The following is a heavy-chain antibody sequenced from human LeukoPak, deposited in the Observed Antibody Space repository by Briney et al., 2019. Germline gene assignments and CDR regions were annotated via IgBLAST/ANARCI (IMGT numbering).Heavy chain of an antibody. CDR3: ARGRY. V-gene: IGHV4-34*01. Sequence: SETLSLTCAVYGGSFSGYYWSWIRQPPGKGLEWIGEINHSGSTNYNPSLKSRVTISVDTSKNQFSLKLSSATAADTAVYYCARGRYWGQGTLVTVSS. CDR2: INHSGST. CDR1: GGSFSGYY. J-gene: IGHJ4*02.